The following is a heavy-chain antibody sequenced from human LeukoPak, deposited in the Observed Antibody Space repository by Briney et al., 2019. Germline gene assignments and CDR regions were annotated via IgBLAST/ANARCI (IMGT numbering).Heavy chain of an antibody. Sequence: GGSLRLSCAASGFTFSSYEMNWVRQAPGKGLEWVSYISSSGSTIYYADSVKGRFTISRDNAKNSLYLQMNSLRAEDTAVYYCARVSHYDSFDYWGQGTLVTVSS. CDR2: ISSSGSTI. CDR3: ARVSHYDSFDY. J-gene: IGHJ4*02. CDR1: GFTFSSYE. D-gene: IGHD3-22*01. V-gene: IGHV3-48*03.